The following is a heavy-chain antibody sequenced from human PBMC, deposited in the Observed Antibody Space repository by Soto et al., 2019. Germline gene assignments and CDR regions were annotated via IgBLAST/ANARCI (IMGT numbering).Heavy chain of an antibody. CDR2: ITSDGKSK. CDR1: GFNFSNHW. Sequence: GGSLRLSCAASGFNFSNHWMHWVRQRPGEGLVWVSRITSDGKSKAYAESVKGRFAISRDNAKNTLYLQMNGLTAEDTAVYYCARESGDWPLNWFDPWGLGTLVTVSS. D-gene: IGHD2-21*02. CDR3: ARESGDWPLNWFDP. V-gene: IGHV3-74*01. J-gene: IGHJ5*02.